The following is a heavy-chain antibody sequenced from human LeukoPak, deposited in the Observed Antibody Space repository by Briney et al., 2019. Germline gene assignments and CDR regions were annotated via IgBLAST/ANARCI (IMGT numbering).Heavy chain of an antibody. Sequence: SETLSLTCTVSGGSISSYYWSWIRQPPGKGPEWIGYIYYSGSTNYNPSLKSRVTISVDTSKNQFSLKLSSVTAADTAVYYCAGTEGSSSWTSFDYWGQGTLVTASS. V-gene: IGHV4-59*01. J-gene: IGHJ4*02. CDR3: AGTEGSSSWTSFDY. CDR1: GGSISSYY. CDR2: IYYSGST. D-gene: IGHD6-13*01.